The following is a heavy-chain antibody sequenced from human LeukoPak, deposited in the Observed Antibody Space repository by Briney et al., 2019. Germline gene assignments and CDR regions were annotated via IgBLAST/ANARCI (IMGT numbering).Heavy chain of an antibody. Sequence: SETLSLTCTVSGGSINTYYWNWIRQPPGKGLEWIGYIYSSGRTNYNPSLKSQVTISVDTSKNQFSLKLSSVTAADTAVYYCARVRGIVATVNYFDYWGQGTLVTVSS. CDR3: ARVRGIVATVNYFDY. V-gene: IGHV4-59*01. CDR1: GGSINTYY. J-gene: IGHJ4*02. D-gene: IGHD5-12*01. CDR2: IYSSGRT.